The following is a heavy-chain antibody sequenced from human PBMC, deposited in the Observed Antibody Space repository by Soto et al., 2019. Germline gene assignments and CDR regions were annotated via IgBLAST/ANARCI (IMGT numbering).Heavy chain of an antibody. CDR2: ISAYHGNT. D-gene: IGHD5-18*01. CDR1: GYTFTSYG. Sequence: QVQLVQSGAEVKKPGASVKVSCKASGYTFTSYGISWVRQAPGQGLEWIGWISAYHGNTNYAQKLQGRVTMTTDTSASTAYMELRSLGSDDTAVYYCARVKYSPPYYYYSGMDVWGQGTTVTVSS. V-gene: IGHV1-18*01. J-gene: IGHJ6*02. CDR3: ARVKYSPPYYYYSGMDV.